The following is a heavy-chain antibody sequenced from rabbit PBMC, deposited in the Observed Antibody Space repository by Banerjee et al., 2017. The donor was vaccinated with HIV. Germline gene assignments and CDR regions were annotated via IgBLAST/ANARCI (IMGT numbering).Heavy chain of an antibody. V-gene: IGHV1S45*01. J-gene: IGHJ4*01. CDR3: VRDRAGDANHSL. CDR2: IGGGTGNH. CDR1: GFDFSSGYD. Sequence: QEQLEESGGDLVKPEGSLTLTCKASGFDFSSGYDMYWVRQAPGRGLEWIACIGGGTGNHYYANWAKGRFTISKASSTTVTLQMTSLTVADTATYFCVRDRAGDANHSLWGPGTLVTVS. D-gene: IGHD6-1*01.